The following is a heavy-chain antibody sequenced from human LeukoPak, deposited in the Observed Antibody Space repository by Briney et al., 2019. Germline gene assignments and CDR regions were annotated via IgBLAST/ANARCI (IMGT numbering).Heavy chain of an antibody. CDR3: ARDHPLYHDYGDYGFDY. D-gene: IGHD4-17*01. J-gene: IGHJ4*02. Sequence: SETLSLTCTVSGGSIRSGTYYWGWIRQPPGEGLEWIGRVSSTVSTKYSPSLKSRITISVDTSKNQFSLKLTSVTAADTAVYYCARDHPLYHDYGDYGFDYWGQGMLVTVSS. CDR1: GGSIRSGTYY. V-gene: IGHV4-61*02. CDR2: VSSTVST.